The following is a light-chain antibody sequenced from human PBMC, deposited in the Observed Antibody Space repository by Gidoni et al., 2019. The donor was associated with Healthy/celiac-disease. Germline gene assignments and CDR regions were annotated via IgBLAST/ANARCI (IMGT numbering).Light chain of an antibody. CDR2: RNN. CDR3: AAWDDSLSGRV. CDR1: RSNIGSNY. Sequence: QSVLTQPPSASGTPGQRVTISCSGSRSNIGSNYVYWYQQLPGTAPKLLIYRNNQRPSGVPDRFSGSKSGTSASLAISGLRTEDEAYYYCAAWDDSLSGRVFGGGTKLTVL. V-gene: IGLV1-47*01. J-gene: IGLJ3*02.